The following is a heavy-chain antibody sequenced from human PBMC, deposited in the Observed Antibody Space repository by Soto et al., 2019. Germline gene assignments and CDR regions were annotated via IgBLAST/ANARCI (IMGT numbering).Heavy chain of an antibody. D-gene: IGHD3-10*01. V-gene: IGHV3-15*01. J-gene: IGHJ6*01. CDR1: GFTFSDAW. CDR2: IKRKIDGETT. CDR3: VTDRGGGMDV. Sequence: EVQLVESGGGMVMPGGSLRLSCAASGFTFSDAWMTWIRQAPGKGLQCVGRIKRKIDGETTDYAAPVKGRFTISREDIKHTLYLQMNSLKVEDTAMYYCVTDRGGGMDVWGQGTTVTVSS.